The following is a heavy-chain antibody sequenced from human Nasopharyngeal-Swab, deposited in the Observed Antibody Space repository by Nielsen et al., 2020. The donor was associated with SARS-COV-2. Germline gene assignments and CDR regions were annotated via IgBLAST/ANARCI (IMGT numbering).Heavy chain of an antibody. CDR3: AKDIMVYGDYVGAFDI. D-gene: IGHD4-17*01. Sequence: SLKISCAASGFTFDDYAMHWVRQAPGKGLEWVSGISWNSGSIGYADSVKGRLTISRDNAKNSLYLQMNSLRAEDTALYYCAKDIMVYGDYVGAFDIWGQGTMVTVSS. V-gene: IGHV3-9*01. CDR2: ISWNSGSI. CDR1: GFTFDDYA. J-gene: IGHJ3*02.